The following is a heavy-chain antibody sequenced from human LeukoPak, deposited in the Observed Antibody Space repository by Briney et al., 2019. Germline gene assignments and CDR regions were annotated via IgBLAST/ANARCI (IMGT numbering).Heavy chain of an antibody. D-gene: IGHD1-26*01. Sequence: LRLSCAASGFTFSRLGMQWVRQAPGKGLEGVAVIHNDGTQGQYGNSVKGRFTISKDNSQSTLYLQMNNLRDDDTAVYYCAKEGDEFRGYLDVWGKGTTVTVSS. CDR3: AKEGDEFRGYLDV. CDR2: IHNDGTQG. V-gene: IGHV3-33*06. CDR1: GFTFSRLG. J-gene: IGHJ6*03.